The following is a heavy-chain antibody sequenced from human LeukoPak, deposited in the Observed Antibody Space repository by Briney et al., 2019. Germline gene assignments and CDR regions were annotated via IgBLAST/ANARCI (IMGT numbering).Heavy chain of an antibody. Sequence: ASVKVSCKASGYTFTSYYMHWVRQAPGQGLEWMGTINPSGGSTSYAQKFQGRVTMTRDTSTSTVYMELSSLRSEDTAVYYCARDRVVPAAVYYGMDVWGQGTTVTVSS. V-gene: IGHV1-46*01. J-gene: IGHJ6*02. CDR1: GYTFTSYY. CDR3: ARDRVVPAAVYYGMDV. CDR2: INPSGGST. D-gene: IGHD2-2*01.